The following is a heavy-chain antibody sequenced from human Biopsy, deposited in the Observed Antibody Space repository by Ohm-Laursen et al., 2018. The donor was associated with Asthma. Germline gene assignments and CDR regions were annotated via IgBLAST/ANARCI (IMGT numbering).Heavy chain of an antibody. CDR2: LSPMIGRA. D-gene: IGHD5-12*01. J-gene: IGHJ6*02. V-gene: IGHV1-69*13. CDR1: GDSFSIFT. Sequence: GASVKVSCKASGDSFSIFTYSWVRQAPGQGLEWMGGLSPMIGRANYAQKFQGRVTITADESTSTAYMELSSLSSEDTAVYYCARGYSGSDRIVYYYSGLEVWGQGTTVTVSS. CDR3: ARGYSGSDRIVYYYSGLEV.